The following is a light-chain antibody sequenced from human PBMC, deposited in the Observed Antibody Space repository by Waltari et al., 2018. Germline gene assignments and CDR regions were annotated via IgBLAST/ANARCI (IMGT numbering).Light chain of an antibody. J-gene: IGLJ2*01. CDR1: ASDVGGFDF. V-gene: IGLV2-14*01. CDR3: ASFASDNTVL. Sequence: QSALTQPASVSGSPGQSITVSCPGTASDVGGFDFVSWYQQHPGKVPKLILFQVDNRPSDVSRRFSGSKSGNTASLIISGLQPEDEAQYYCASFASDNTVLFGGGT. CDR2: QVD.